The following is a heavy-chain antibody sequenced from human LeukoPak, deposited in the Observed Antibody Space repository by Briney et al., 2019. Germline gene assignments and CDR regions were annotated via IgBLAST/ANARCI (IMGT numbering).Heavy chain of an antibody. V-gene: IGHV3-15*01. Sequence: GGSLRLSCVASVFTFSNAWMSWVRQAPGKGLEWVGRIKTKTDGGTTDYAAPVKGRFTISRDDSKNTLYLLMNSLKTEDTAVYYCTTEVLEGATGGTFDIWGQGTMVTVSS. J-gene: IGHJ3*02. CDR2: IKTKTDGGTT. D-gene: IGHD2-15*01. CDR1: VFTFSNAW. CDR3: TTEVLEGATGGTFDI.